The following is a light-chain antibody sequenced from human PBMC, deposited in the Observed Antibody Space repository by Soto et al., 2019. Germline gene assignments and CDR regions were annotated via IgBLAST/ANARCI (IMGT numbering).Light chain of an antibody. Sequence: QSALTQPASVSGSPGQSITISCTGTSSDIGGHNYVSWYQQHPGKVPKLIIYDVSYRPSGVSNRISGSKSGNTASLTISGLQAEDEADYYCSSYASSSTVVFGGGTQLTVL. J-gene: IGLJ2*01. V-gene: IGLV2-14*01. CDR2: DVS. CDR3: SSYASSSTVV. CDR1: SSDIGGHNY.